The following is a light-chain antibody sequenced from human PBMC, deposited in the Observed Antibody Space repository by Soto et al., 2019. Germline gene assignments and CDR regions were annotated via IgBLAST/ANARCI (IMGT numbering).Light chain of an antibody. Sequence: QSALTQPASVSGSPGQSITISCTGTSSDVGGYNYVSWYQQHPGKAPKLMIYGGTNRPSGVSNRFSGSKSGNTASLTISGRQAEDEADYYCSSYTSSSTLSVVFGGGTKLTVL. V-gene: IGLV2-14*01. CDR2: GGT. J-gene: IGLJ2*01. CDR3: SSYTSSSTLSVV. CDR1: SSDVGGYNY.